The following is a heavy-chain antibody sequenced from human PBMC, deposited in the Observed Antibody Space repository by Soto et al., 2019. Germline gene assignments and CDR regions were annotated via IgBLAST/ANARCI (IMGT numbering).Heavy chain of an antibody. CDR3: ARELRDCASAWFAP. J-gene: IGHJ5*02. D-gene: IGHD2-21*02. CDR1: GYGFTTYG. V-gene: IGHV1-18*01. CDR2: ISAYNGNT. Sequence: KGSRKGVGYGFTTYGISCLLKKLEQGLEWMGWISAYNGNTNYAQKLQGRVTMTTDTSTSTVYMELRSLRSDDTAVYYCARELRDCASAWFAPWGQGTLVTVSA.